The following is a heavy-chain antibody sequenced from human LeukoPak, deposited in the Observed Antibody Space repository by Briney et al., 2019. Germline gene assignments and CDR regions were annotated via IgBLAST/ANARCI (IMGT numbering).Heavy chain of an antibody. CDR3: ARGDYDYGGNSEGTYYYYYYMDV. CDR2: IYYSGST. V-gene: IGHV4-59*01. J-gene: IGHJ6*03. D-gene: IGHD4-23*01. Sequence: PSETLSLTCTVSGGSISSYYWSWIRQPPGKGLEWIGYIYYSGSTNYNPSLKSRVTISVDTSKNQFSLKLSSVTAADTAVYYCARGDYDYGGNSEGTYYYYYYMDVWGKGTTVTVSS. CDR1: GGSISSYY.